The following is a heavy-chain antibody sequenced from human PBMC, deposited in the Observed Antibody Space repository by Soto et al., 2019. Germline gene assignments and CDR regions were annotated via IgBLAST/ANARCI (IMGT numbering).Heavy chain of an antibody. CDR3: ARLRGSYSWYFDY. CDR1: GFTFSSNA. J-gene: IGHJ4*02. Sequence: QVQLVESGGGVVQPGRSLRLSCAASGFTFSSNAMHWVRQAPGKGLEWVAGISYDGKNKYYADSMKGRFTISTDNSKNTLDLQMNSLRIEDTAVYYCARLRGSYSWYFDYWGQGTLVTVSS. V-gene: IGHV3-30*04. CDR2: ISYDGKNK. D-gene: IGHD1-26*01.